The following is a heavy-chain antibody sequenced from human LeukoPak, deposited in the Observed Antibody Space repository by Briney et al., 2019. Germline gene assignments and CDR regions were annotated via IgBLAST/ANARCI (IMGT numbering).Heavy chain of an antibody. CDR2: IYYSGNT. CDR1: GVSINSDGYY. D-gene: IGHD3/OR15-3a*01. Sequence: SQTLSLTCTVSGVSINSDGYYWIWIRQHPGKGLEWIAYIYYSGNTYYNPSLKSRVTISVDTSENHVSLKLSSVTAADTAVYYCAKDGPPDHWGQGTLVTVSS. V-gene: IGHV4-31*03. J-gene: IGHJ5*02. CDR3: AKDGPPDH.